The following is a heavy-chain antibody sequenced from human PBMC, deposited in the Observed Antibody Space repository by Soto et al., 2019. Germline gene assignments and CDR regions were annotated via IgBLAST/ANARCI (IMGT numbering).Heavy chain of an antibody. J-gene: IGHJ4*02. Sequence: PGGSLRLSCAASGFTFSKYSMSWVRQAPGKGLEWVANIKQDGSDKYYVDSVKGRFTISRDNAENSLYLQMNSLRAEDTAVYYCTRGGCSSESYYCSDYWGQGTLVTVSS. CDR1: GFTFSKYS. CDR2: IKQDGSDK. D-gene: IGHD1-26*01. V-gene: IGHV3-7*01. CDR3: TRGGCSSESYYCSDY.